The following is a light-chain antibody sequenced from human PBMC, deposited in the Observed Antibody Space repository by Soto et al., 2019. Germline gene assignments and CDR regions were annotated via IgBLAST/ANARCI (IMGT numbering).Light chain of an antibody. Sequence: EIVLTQSPGTLSLSPGDRATLSCRASQSVSSTYLAWYQQKPGQAPRLLIYDASSRATGIPDRFSCSGSGTDFSLTISRLEPEDFAVYYCQQYGSSPGLFTFGPGTKVDIK. CDR1: QSVSSTY. CDR3: QQYGSSPGLFT. CDR2: DAS. J-gene: IGKJ3*01. V-gene: IGKV3-20*01.